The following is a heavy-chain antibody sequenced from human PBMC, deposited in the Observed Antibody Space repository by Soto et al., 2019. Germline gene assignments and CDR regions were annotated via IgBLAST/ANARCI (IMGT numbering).Heavy chain of an antibody. CDR1: GGSFSGYY. J-gene: IGHJ3*02. V-gene: IGHV4-34*01. CDR3: ARGPIFGAFDI. D-gene: IGHD3-3*01. CDR2: INHSGST. Sequence: SETLSLTCAVYGGSFSGYYWSWIRQPPGKGLEWIGEINHSGSTNYNPSLKSRVTISVDTSKNQFSLKLSSVTAADTAVYYCARGPIFGAFDIWGQGTMVTVSS.